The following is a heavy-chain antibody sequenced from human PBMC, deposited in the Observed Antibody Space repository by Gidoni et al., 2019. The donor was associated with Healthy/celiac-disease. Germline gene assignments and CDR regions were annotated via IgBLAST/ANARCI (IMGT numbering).Heavy chain of an antibody. J-gene: IGHJ4*02. CDR1: GYTFTSYY. CDR2: INPSGGST. D-gene: IGHD3-10*01. Sequence: QVQLVQSGAEVKKPGASVQVSCKASGYTFTSYYMHWVRQAPGQGLEWMGIINPSGGSTSYAQKFQGRVTMTRDTSTSTVYMELSSLRSEDTAVYYCARHYYGSGSSLKRLYYFDYWGQGTLVTVSS. V-gene: IGHV1-46*01. CDR3: ARHYYGSGSSLKRLYYFDY.